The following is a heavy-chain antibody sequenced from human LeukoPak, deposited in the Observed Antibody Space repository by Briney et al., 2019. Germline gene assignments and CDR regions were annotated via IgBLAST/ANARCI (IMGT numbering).Heavy chain of an antibody. V-gene: IGHV1-2*02. CDR3: ARVYYGSYYFDY. D-gene: IGHD3-10*01. J-gene: IGHJ4*02. Sequence: ASVTVSCKASGYTFTGYYMHWVRQAPGQGLEWMGWINPNSGGTNYAQKFQGRVTMTRDTSISTAYMELSRLRSDDTAVYYCARVYYGSYYFDYWGQGTLVTVSS. CDR1: GYTFTGYY. CDR2: INPNSGGT.